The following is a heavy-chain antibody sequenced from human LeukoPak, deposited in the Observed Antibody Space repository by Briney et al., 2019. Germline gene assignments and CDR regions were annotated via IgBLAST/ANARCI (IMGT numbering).Heavy chain of an antibody. CDR2: VSSNGGST. J-gene: IGHJ4*02. V-gene: IGHV3-64*01. Sequence: PGGSLRLSCAAPGLTFSTYAMHWVRQAPGKGLEYVSGVSSNGGSTYYANSVKGRFTISRDNSKNTLFLQMGSLRAEDMAVYYCARGAHYYYDRSGYYYFDYWGQGTLVTVSS. D-gene: IGHD3-22*01. CDR3: ARGAHYYYDRSGYYYFDY. CDR1: GLTFSTYA.